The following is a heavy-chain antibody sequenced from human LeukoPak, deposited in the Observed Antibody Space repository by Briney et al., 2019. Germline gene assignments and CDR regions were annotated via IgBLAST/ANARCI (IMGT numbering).Heavy chain of an antibody. CDR2: MNPNSGNT. J-gene: IGHJ6*03. V-gene: IGHV1-8*02. D-gene: IGHD3-10*01. Sequence: ASVKVSCKASGYTFTSYGISWVRQAPGQGLEWMGWMNPNSGNTGYAQKFQGRVTMTRDTSTSTVYMELSSLRSEDTAVYYCARDFWAYGSGSPPLYYMDVWGKGTTVTISS. CDR1: GYTFTSYG. CDR3: ARDFWAYGSGSPPLYYMDV.